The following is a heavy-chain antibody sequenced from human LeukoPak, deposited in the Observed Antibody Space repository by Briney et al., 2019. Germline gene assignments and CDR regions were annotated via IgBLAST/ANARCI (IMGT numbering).Heavy chain of an antibody. V-gene: IGHV3-53*01. CDR2: IYSDNT. J-gene: IGHJ4*02. CDR1: GFTVSSNS. Sequence: GGSLRLSCTVSGFTVSSNSMSWVRQAPGKGLEWVSFIYSDNTHYSDSVKGRFTISRDNAKNSLYLQMNSLRAEDTAVYYCARAVPRITMVRGVIITSVGLYYFDYWGQGTLVTVSS. CDR3: ARAVPRITMVRGVIITSVGLYYFDY. D-gene: IGHD3-10*01.